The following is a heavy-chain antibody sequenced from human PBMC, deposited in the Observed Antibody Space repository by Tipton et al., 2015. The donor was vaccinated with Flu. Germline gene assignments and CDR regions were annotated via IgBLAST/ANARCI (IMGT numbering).Heavy chain of an antibody. D-gene: IGHD3-3*01. CDR3: ARAPIWRGYVTYAMDV. CDR1: GGSISIYY. J-gene: IGHJ6*02. Sequence: TLSLTCTVSGGSISIYYWTWIRQPPGKGLEWIGYVYYSGTTNYNPSLKSRVTISTDASKNQFSLRLNSVTAADTAVYYCARAPIWRGYVTYAMDVWGQGTTVTVS. CDR2: VYYSGTT. V-gene: IGHV4-59*01.